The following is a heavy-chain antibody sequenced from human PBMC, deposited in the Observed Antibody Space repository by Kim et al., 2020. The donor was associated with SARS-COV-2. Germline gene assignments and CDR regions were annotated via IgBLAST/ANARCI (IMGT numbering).Heavy chain of an antibody. V-gene: IGHV3-21*01. J-gene: IGHJ5*02. CDR1: GFTFSSYS. CDR3: ARNLNTYYYDSSGYYGCWFDP. D-gene: IGHD3-22*01. Sequence: GGSLRLSCAASGFTFSSYSMNWVRQAPGKGLEWVSSISSSSSYIYYADSVKGRFTISRDNAKNSLYLQMNSLRAEDTAVYYCARNLNTYYYDSSGYYGCWFDPWGQGTLVTVSS. CDR2: ISSSSSYI.